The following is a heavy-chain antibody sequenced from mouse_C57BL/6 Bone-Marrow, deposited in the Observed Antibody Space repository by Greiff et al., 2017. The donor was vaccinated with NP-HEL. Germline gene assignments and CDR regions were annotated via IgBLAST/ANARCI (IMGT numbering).Heavy chain of an antibody. V-gene: IGHV1-81*01. Sequence: VQLQQSGAELARPGASVKLSCKASGYTFTSYGISWVKQSPGQGLEWIGEIYPRSGNTYYNEKFKGKATLAADKSSSTAYMELRSLTSEDSAVYFCARRRIFITTVVADYYAMDYWGQGTSVTVSS. CDR3: ARRRIFITTVVADYYAMDY. CDR2: IYPRSGNT. D-gene: IGHD1-1*01. CDR1: GYTFTSYG. J-gene: IGHJ4*01.